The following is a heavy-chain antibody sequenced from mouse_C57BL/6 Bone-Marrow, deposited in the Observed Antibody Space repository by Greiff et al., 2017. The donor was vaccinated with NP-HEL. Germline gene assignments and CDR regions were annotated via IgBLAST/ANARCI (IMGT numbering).Heavy chain of an antibody. CDR2: ISDGGSYT. CDR1: GFTFSSYA. J-gene: IGHJ2*01. V-gene: IGHV5-4*01. CDR3: ARDGNYYGSSLDY. D-gene: IGHD1-1*01. Sequence: EVQGVESGGGLVKPGGSLKLSCAASGFTFSSYAMSWVRQTPEKRLEWVATISDGGSYTYYPDNVKGRFTISRDNAKNNLYLQMSHLKSEDTAMYYCARDGNYYGSSLDYWGQGTTLTVSS.